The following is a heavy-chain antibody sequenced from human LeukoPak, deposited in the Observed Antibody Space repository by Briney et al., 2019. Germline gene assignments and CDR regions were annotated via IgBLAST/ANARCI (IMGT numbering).Heavy chain of an antibody. CDR2: IYTSGST. J-gene: IGHJ3*02. Sequence: SETLSLTCTVSGGSISSYYWSWIRQPAGKGLEWIGRIYTSGSTNYNPSLKSRVTISVDTSKNQFSLKLSSVTAADTAVYYCARRDPYYDYVWGSYRSGAFDIWGQGTMVTVSS. CDR1: GGSISSYY. V-gene: IGHV4-4*07. D-gene: IGHD3-16*02. CDR3: ARRDPYYDYVWGSYRSGAFDI.